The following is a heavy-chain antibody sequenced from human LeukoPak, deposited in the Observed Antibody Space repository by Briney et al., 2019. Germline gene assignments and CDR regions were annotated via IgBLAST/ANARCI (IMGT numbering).Heavy chain of an antibody. V-gene: IGHV3-30*04. J-gene: IGHJ3*02. CDR2: ISYDAKNN. CDR3: ARGDSTGGRQPFDI. D-gene: IGHD1-1*01. CDR1: GFTFSDYA. Sequence: PLGALRLSCAASGFTFSDYAMHWVRQAPGKGLEWVTVISYDAKNNYYADSVKGRFTISRDNSKNTLYLQMNSLRGEDTAVYYCARGDSTGGRQPFDIWGQGTMVTVSS.